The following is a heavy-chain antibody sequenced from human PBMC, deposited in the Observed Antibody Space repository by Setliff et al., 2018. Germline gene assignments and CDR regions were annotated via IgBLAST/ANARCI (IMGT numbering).Heavy chain of an antibody. Sequence: GASVKVSCKASGGTFSSYAISWVRQAPGQGLEWMGGIIPIFGTANYAQKFQGRVTITADESTSTAYMELSSLRSEDTAVYYCARGPSFWSGDYMDVWGKGTTVTVSS. J-gene: IGHJ6*03. V-gene: IGHV1-69*13. D-gene: IGHD3-3*01. CDR3: ARGPSFWSGDYMDV. CDR2: IIPIFGTA. CDR1: GGTFSSYA.